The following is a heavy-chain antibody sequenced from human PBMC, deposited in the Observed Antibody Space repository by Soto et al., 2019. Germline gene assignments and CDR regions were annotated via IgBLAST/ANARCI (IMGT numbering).Heavy chain of an antibody. D-gene: IGHD4-4*01. CDR2: IYSGGGT. J-gene: IGHJ6*02. CDR1: GFTVSSNY. V-gene: IGHV3-53*02. Sequence: EVQLVETGGGLIQPGGSLRLSCAASGFTVSSNYMSWVRQAPGKGLEWVSFIYSGGGTYYADSVKGRFTISRDISKNTLYLQMNSLRAEDTAVYYCAREGMTTVTTTGGMDVWGQGTTVTVSS. CDR3: AREGMTTVTTTGGMDV.